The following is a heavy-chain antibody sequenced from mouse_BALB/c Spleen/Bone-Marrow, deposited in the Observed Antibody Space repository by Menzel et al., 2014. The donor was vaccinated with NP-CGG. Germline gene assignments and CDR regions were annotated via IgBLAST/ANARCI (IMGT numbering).Heavy chain of an antibody. CDR1: GYTFTSYW. CDR2: INPSNGRT. CDR3: ARERYDYDWKDY. Sequence: VQLQQSGAELVKPGASVKLSCKASGYTFTSYWMHWVKQRPGQGLEWIGEINPSNGRTNYNEKFKSKATLTVDKSSSTACMQLSSLTSEDSAVYYCARERYDYDWKDYWGQGTTLTVSS. J-gene: IGHJ2*01. V-gene: IGHV1S81*02. D-gene: IGHD2-4*01.